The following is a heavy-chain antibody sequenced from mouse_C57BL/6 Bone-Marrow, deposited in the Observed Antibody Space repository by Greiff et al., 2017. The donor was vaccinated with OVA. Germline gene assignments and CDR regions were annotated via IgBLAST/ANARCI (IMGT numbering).Heavy chain of an antibody. CDR1: GYTFTSYT. Sequence: QVQLQQSGAELARPGASVKMSCKASGYTFTSYTMHWVKQRPGQGLEWIGYINPSSGYTKYNQKFKDKATLTADKSSSTAYMQLSSLTSEDSAVYYCARVDWDWYFDVWGTGTTVTVSS. CDR2: INPSSGYT. V-gene: IGHV1-4*01. J-gene: IGHJ1*03. D-gene: IGHD4-1*01. CDR3: ARVDWDWYFDV.